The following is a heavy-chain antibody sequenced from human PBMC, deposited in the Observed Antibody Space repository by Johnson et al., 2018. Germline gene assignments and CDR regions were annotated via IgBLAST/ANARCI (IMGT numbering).Heavy chain of an antibody. Sequence: QVQLQESGPGLVKPSETXSLTCTVSGDSISSSNNYWGWIRQPLGKGLEWMGSIFYSGSTYYNPSLKSRVTISVDTSKNHFSLKLSSVTAADTAVYYCARTLYCSGGSCYWGYWGQGTLVTVSS. D-gene: IGHD2-15*01. CDR1: GDSISSSNNY. CDR3: ARTLYCSGGSCYWGY. CDR2: IFYSGST. V-gene: IGHV4-39*02. J-gene: IGHJ4*02.